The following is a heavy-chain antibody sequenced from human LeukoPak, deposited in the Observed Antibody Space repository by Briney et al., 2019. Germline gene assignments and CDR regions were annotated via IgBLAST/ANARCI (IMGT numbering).Heavy chain of an antibody. Sequence: SETLSLTCTVSGGSISSSSYYWGWIRQPPGKGLEWIGSIYYSGSTYYNPSLKSRVTISVDTSKNQFSLKLSSVTAADTAVYFCARGGYYGSGNDFRFDPWGQGTLVTVSS. CDR1: GGSISSSSYY. CDR2: IYYSGST. J-gene: IGHJ5*02. CDR3: ARGGYYGSGNDFRFDP. V-gene: IGHV4-39*07. D-gene: IGHD3-10*01.